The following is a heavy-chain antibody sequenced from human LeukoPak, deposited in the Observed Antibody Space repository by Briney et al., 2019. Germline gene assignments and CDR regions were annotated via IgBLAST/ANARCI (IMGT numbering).Heavy chain of an antibody. J-gene: IGHJ4*02. V-gene: IGHV3-23*01. CDR3: AKDDQVVPAAIDY. Sequence: GRSLRLSCAASGFTFSSYGMHWVRQAPGKGLEWVSGISGSGGSTQYADSVKGRFTISRDNSNNTLYLQMNSLRAEDTAVYYCAKDDQVVPAAIDYWGQGTLVTVSS. CDR2: ISGSGGST. CDR1: GFTFSSYG. D-gene: IGHD2-2*01.